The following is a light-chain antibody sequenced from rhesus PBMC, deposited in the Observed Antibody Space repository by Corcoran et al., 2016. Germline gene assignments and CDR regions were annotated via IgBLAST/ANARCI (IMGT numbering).Light chain of an antibody. V-gene: IGKV3-42*02. J-gene: IGKJ2*01. Sequence: EMVMTQSPATLSLSPGERATLSCRASQRVGSTLAWYQQKPGQAPRLLIYYASSRATGIPDRFSGSGSGIECTLTISSLVPEDVGVYYCQKYNDWPYSFGQGTKVEIK. CDR1: QRVGST. CDR3: QKYNDWPYS. CDR2: YAS.